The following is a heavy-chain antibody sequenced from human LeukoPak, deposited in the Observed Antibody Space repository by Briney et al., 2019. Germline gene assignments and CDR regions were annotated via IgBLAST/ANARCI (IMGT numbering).Heavy chain of an antibody. J-gene: IGHJ4*02. CDR3: AKSDYGYYFDS. D-gene: IGHD4-17*01. V-gene: IGHV3-23*01. Sequence: GGSLRLSCAAPGFPFSTYATNWVRQAPGKGLEWVSAVTGSGANSYYADSVKGRFTVSRDNSKNMVYLQMSSLRAEDTALYYCAKSDYGYYFDSWGQGTLVTVSS. CDR2: VTGSGANS. CDR1: GFPFSTYA.